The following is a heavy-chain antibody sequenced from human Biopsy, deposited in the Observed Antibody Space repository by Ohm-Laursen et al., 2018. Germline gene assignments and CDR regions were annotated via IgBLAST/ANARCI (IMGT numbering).Heavy chain of an antibody. Sequence: SETLSLTCSVSGGSIISYYWTWIRQPPGKGLEWIGHVYNGGITNYNPSLKSRVTISKHTSKNQFSLQVNSVTAADTAVYYCARTPRDSFWSGSYKRGLWFDPWGQGTLVIVSS. D-gene: IGHD3-3*01. CDR3: ARTPRDSFWSGSYKRGLWFDP. J-gene: IGHJ5*02. CDR2: VYNGGIT. CDR1: GGSIISYY. V-gene: IGHV4-59*01.